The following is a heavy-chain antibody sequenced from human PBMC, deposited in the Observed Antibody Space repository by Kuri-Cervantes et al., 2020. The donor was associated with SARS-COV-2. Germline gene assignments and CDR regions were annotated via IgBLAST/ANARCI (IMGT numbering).Heavy chain of an antibody. J-gene: IGHJ6*03. CDR2: ISYDGSNK. V-gene: IGHV3-30*04. Sequence: GESLKISCAASGFTFSSYAMHWVRQAPGKGLEWVAVISYDGSNKYYADSVKGRFTIPRDNSKNTLYLQMNSLRAEDTAVYHCASTDTAPSQYMDVWGKGTTVTVSS. D-gene: IGHD5-18*01. CDR1: GFTFSSYA. CDR3: ASTDTAPSQYMDV.